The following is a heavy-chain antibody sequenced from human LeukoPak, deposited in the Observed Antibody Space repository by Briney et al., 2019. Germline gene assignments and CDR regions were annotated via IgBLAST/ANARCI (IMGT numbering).Heavy chain of an antibody. CDR1: GYTFTGYY. CDR2: MNPNTANT. D-gene: IGHD5-24*01. Sequence: ASVKVSCKASGYTFTGYYMHWVRQAPGQGLEWLGWMNPNTANTGYAQKFQGRVTITRNTSISTAYMELSSLRSEDTAVYYCARGGRWLQALDYWGQGTLVTVSS. J-gene: IGHJ4*02. CDR3: ARGGRWLQALDY. V-gene: IGHV1-8*03.